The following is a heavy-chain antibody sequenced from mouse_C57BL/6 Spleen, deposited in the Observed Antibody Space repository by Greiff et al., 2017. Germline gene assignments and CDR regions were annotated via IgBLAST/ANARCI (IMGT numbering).Heavy chain of an antibody. V-gene: IGHV8-8*01. CDR2: IWWDDDK. CDR3: ARIVLMYYFDY. Sequence: QVTLKVSGPGILQPSQTLSLTCSFSGFSLRTFGMGVGRIRQPSGKGLEWLAHIWWDDDKYYNPALSSRLTMSKDTSKSQVFLKIANVDTADTATYYWARIVLMYYFDYWGQGTTLTVSS. J-gene: IGHJ2*01. CDR1: GFSLRTFGMG.